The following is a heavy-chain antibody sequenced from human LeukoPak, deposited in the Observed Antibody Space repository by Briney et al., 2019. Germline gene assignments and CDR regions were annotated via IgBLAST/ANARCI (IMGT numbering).Heavy chain of an antibody. CDR2: IYTSGST. J-gene: IGHJ5*02. CDR3: ARGVRYSSGWNNWFDP. D-gene: IGHD6-19*01. Sequence: SETLSLICTVSGDSISSSYWSWIRQPAGKGLEWIGRIYTSGSTNYNPSLKSRVIMSLDTSENQFSLKLSSVTAADTAIYYCARGVRYSSGWNNWFDPWGQGTLVTVSS. CDR1: GDSISSSY. V-gene: IGHV4-4*07.